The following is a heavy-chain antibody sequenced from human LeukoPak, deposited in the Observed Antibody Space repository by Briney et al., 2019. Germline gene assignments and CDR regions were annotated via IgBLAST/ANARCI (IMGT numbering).Heavy chain of an antibody. D-gene: IGHD3-22*01. Sequence: PSETLSLTCTVSGGSISGSSYYWGWIRQPPGKGLEWIGSIYYSGSTYYNPSLKSRVTISVDTSKNQFSLKLSSVTAADTAVYYCARQGEGYWTPSPVDYWGQGTLVTVSS. V-gene: IGHV4-39*01. CDR1: GGSISGSSYY. J-gene: IGHJ4*02. CDR3: ARQGEGYWTPSPVDY. CDR2: IYYSGST.